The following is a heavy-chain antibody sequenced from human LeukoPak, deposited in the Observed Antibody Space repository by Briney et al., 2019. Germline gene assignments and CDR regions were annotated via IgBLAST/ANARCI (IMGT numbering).Heavy chain of an antibody. Sequence: GGSLRLSCAASGFTFSSYAMHWVRQAPGKGLEWVAVISYDGSNKYYADSVKGRFTISRDNSKNTPYLQMNSLRAEDTAVYYCARGPGYSSYSWFDPWGQGTLVTVSS. D-gene: IGHD6-13*01. CDR1: GFTFSSYA. CDR3: ARGPGYSSYSWFDP. CDR2: ISYDGSNK. V-gene: IGHV3-30-3*01. J-gene: IGHJ5*02.